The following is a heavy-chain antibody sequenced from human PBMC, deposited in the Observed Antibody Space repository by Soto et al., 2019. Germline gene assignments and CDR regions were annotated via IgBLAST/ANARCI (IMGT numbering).Heavy chain of an antibody. CDR2: IWYDGSNK. Sequence: QVQLVESGGGVVQPGRSLRLSCAASGFTFSSYPPPPARQAPGKGLEWVAVIWYDGSNKYYADSVKGRFTISRDNSKNTLYLQMNSLRAEDTAVYYCARRGYDLTGPFDYWGQGTLVTVSS. J-gene: IGHJ4*02. V-gene: IGHV3-33*01. D-gene: IGHD5-12*01. CDR3: ARRGYDLTGPFDY. CDR1: GFTFSSYP.